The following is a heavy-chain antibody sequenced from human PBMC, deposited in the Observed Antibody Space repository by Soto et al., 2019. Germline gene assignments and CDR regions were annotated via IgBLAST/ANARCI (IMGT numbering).Heavy chain of an antibody. D-gene: IGHD6-19*01. V-gene: IGHV3-30*18. CDR1: GFTSSTNG. Sequence: GGSLSPPCEASGFTSSTNGMHWFRKAPGKGLGWVAVISYDGSNKYYADSVKGRFTISRDNSKNTLYLQMNSLRAEDTAVYYCAKDNGSGWYVPDYYYGMDVWGQGTTVTVSS. CDR3: AKDNGSGWYVPDYYYGMDV. CDR2: ISYDGSNK. J-gene: IGHJ6*02.